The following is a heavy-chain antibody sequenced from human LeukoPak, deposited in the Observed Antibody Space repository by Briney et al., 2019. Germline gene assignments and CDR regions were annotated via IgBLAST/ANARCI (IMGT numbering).Heavy chain of an antibody. D-gene: IGHD6-19*01. J-gene: IGHJ4*02. CDR2: INPNSGGT. CDR1: GYTFTSYG. CDR3: ARDRYSSGWYVQGY. V-gene: IGHV1-2*02. Sequence: GASVKVSCKASGYTFTSYGISWVRQAPGQGLEWMGWINPNSGGTNYAQKFQGRVTMTRDTSISTAYMELSRLRSDDTAVYYCARDRYSSGWYVQGYWGQGTLVTVSS.